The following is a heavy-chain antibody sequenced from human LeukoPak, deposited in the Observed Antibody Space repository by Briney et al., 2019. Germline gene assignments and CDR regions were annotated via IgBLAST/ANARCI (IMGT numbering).Heavy chain of an antibody. J-gene: IGHJ4*02. Sequence: SVKVSCKASGGTFISYAISWVRQAPGQGLEWMGGIIPIFGTANYAQKFQGRVTITADESTSTAYMELSSLRAEDTAVYYCAKWKYSNSGIDDYWGQGTLVTVSS. V-gene: IGHV1-69*01. CDR2: IIPIFGTA. D-gene: IGHD6-6*01. CDR3: AKWKYSNSGIDDY. CDR1: GGTFISYA.